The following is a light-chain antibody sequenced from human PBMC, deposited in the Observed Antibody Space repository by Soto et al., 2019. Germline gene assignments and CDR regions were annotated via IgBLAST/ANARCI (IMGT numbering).Light chain of an antibody. V-gene: IGKV3-11*01. Sequence: EIVLTQSPATLSLSPGERATLSCRASQSVSTCLAWYQQKPGQAPRLLIYGASNRATGIPARFSGSGSGTDFTLTVRNLESEDFAVYYCKQCNNWPLTFGGGTKLDI. CDR2: GAS. CDR3: KQCNNWPLT. J-gene: IGKJ4*01. CDR1: QSVSTC.